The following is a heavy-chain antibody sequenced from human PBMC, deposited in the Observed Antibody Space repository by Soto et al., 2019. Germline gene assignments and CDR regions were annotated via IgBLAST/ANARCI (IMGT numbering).Heavy chain of an antibody. CDR1: GFTFSSYG. D-gene: IGHD6-19*01. Sequence: QVQLVESGGGVVQPGRSLRLSCAASGFTFSSYGMHWVRQAPGKGLEWVAVISYDGSNKYYADSVKGRFTISRDNSKNTLYLQMNSLRAEDTAVYYCAKDGGYSSGWYGAGYFDYWGQGTLVTVSS. CDR3: AKDGGYSSGWYGAGYFDY. J-gene: IGHJ4*02. CDR2: ISYDGSNK. V-gene: IGHV3-30*18.